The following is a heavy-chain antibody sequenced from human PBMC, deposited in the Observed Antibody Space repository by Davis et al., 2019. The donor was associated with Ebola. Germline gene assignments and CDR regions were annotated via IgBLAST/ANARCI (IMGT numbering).Heavy chain of an antibody. CDR2: ISSDGGIT. CDR1: GFTFSRYW. Sequence: PGGSLRLSCAASGFTFSRYWMHWVRQAPGKGLVYVSRISSDGGITSYADSVKGRFTISRDNAKSTLYLQMNSLRDEDTAVYYCVRDPRAGQKDAFDIWGQGTMVIVSS. J-gene: IGHJ3*02. V-gene: IGHV3-74*01. CDR3: VRDPRAGQKDAFDI.